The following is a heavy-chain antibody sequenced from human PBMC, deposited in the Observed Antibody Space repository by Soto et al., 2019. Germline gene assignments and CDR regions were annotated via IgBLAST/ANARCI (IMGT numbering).Heavy chain of an antibody. CDR3: AKGEYSSSSYYYYYMDV. V-gene: IGHV3-23*01. Sequence: PGGSLRLSCAASGFTFSSYAMSWVRQAPGKGLEWVSAISGSGGSTYYADSVKGRFTISRDNSKNTLYLQMNSLRAEDTAVYYCAKGEYSSSSYYYYYMDVWGKGTTVTVSS. CDR1: GFTFSSYA. D-gene: IGHD6-6*01. J-gene: IGHJ6*03. CDR2: ISGSGGST.